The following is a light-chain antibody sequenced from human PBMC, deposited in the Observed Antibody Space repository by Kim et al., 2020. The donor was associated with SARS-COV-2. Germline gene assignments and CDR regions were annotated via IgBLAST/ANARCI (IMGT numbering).Light chain of an antibody. V-gene: IGKV3-20*01. Sequence: EIVLTQSPGTLSLSPGERATLSCRASQSINNNYLAWYQQKPGQAPRLLIYGASTRATGIPDRFSGSGSGADFTLTISRLEPEDFAVYYCQQYTSAPGITFGLGTRLEIK. J-gene: IGKJ5*01. CDR1: QSINNNY. CDR2: GAS. CDR3: QQYTSAPGIT.